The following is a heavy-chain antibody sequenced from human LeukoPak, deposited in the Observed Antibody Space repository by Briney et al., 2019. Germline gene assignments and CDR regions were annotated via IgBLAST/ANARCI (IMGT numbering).Heavy chain of an antibody. D-gene: IGHD5-18*01. CDR2: IWYDGSNI. Sequence: GRSLRLSCAASGFNFSNYGMHWVRQAPGKGLEWVAVIWYDGSNIYYADSVKGRFTISRDNSKNTLYLQVNSLRAEDTAVYYCARDSQTRGNSYGYSTYWGQGTLVTVSS. CDR1: GFNFSNYG. V-gene: IGHV3-33*01. J-gene: IGHJ4*02. CDR3: ARDSQTRGNSYGYSTY.